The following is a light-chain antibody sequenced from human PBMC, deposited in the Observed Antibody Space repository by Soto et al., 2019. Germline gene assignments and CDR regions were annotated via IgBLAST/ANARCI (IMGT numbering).Light chain of an antibody. V-gene: IGKV3-15*01. CDR2: GAS. J-gene: IGKJ2*01. CDR3: QKYNNLPPYT. Sequence: EIVMTQSPGTLSVSPGERATLSCRASQSVSSSLAWYQQRPGQAPRLLIYGASTRATGVPARFSGSESGTEFTLTNTCLQSEDFAVYYCQKYNNLPPYTFGEGTKLQIK. CDR1: QSVSSS.